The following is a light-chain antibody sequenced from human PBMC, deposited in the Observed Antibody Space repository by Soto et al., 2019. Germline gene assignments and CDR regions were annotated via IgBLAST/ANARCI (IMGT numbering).Light chain of an antibody. CDR2: GES. CDR1: QSVSSSY. V-gene: IGKV3-20*01. CDR3: QQYGSSPGT. J-gene: IGKJ1*01. Sequence: ELVMTQSPATLSVSPGDSATLSCRASQSVSSSYLAWYQQKTGQAPRLLIYGESSRATGIPDRFSGSGSGTDLNLTISRLEPEDFAVYYCQQYGSSPGTFGQGTKVEIK.